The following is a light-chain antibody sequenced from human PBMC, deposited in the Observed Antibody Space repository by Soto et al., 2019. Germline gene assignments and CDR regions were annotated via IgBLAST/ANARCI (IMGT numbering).Light chain of an antibody. V-gene: IGKV3-20*01. CDR1: QSVSSK. CDR3: QQHGSSPIT. CDR2: GAS. J-gene: IGKJ5*01. Sequence: EIVLTQSPGTLSLSPGEGATLSCRASQSVSSKLAWYQQKPGQTPRLLVYGASSRATGIPDRFSGSGSGTDFTLTISRLEPEDFAVYYCQQHGSSPITFGQGTRLEIK.